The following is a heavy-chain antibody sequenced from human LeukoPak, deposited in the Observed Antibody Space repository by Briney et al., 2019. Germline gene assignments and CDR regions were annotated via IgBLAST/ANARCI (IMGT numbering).Heavy chain of an antibody. J-gene: IGHJ4*02. Sequence: PSETLSLICSVSGGSISSYYWSWIRQPPGKELEWIGYISTSGSPNYNPSLKSRVTMSVDMSKNQFSLKLSSVTAADTAVYYCAGGIAAAKYWGQGTLVTVSS. CDR3: AGGIAAAKY. D-gene: IGHD6-13*01. CDR1: GGSISSYY. CDR2: ISTSGSP. V-gene: IGHV4-4*09.